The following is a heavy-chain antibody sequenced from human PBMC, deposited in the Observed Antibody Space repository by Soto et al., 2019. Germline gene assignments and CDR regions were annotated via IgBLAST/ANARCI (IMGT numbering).Heavy chain of an antibody. CDR1: GFSFSSYA. V-gene: IGHV3-23*01. J-gene: IGHJ5*02. CDR3: AKPGLAARVTVWNWFDP. Sequence: EVQLLESGGRLAPPGGSLRLSCAASGFSFSSYAMNWVRQAPGKGLEWVSGISGSGGETYYADSVKGRFSSSRDNSKNTVYLQMNSLRSVDTSVYHCAKPGLAARVTVWNWFDPSGQGILVTVSS. D-gene: IGHD6-6*01. CDR2: ISGSGGET.